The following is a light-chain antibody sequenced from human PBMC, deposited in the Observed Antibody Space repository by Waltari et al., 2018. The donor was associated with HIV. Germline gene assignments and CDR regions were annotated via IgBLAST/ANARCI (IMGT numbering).Light chain of an antibody. Sequence: QSALTQPPSASGSPGQSVTISCTGTSGDVGASNYVPWYQVHPGKAPKLMIYEVTERPSGVPDRFSGSKSGNTASLTVSGLQPEDEAHYYCSSYVGSNNVLFGGGTKLTVL. CDR3: SSYVGSNNVL. V-gene: IGLV2-8*01. CDR1: SGDVGASNY. J-gene: IGLJ2*01. CDR2: EVT.